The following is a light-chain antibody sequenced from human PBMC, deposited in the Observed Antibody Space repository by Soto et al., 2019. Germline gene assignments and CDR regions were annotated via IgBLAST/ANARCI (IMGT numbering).Light chain of an antibody. Sequence: SYELTQPPSVSVSPGQTASITCSGDNLGNKYVSWYQQKPGQYPVLVIYQDSGRPSGIPERFSGSNSGNTATLTISGTQAMDEVDYYCQAWDSSTVVFGGGTKLTVL. CDR2: QDS. CDR1: NLGNKY. CDR3: QAWDSSTVV. J-gene: IGLJ2*01. V-gene: IGLV3-1*01.